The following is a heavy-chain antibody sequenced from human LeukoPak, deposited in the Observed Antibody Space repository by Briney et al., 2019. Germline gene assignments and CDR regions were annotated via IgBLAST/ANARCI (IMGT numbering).Heavy chain of an antibody. J-gene: IGHJ4*02. D-gene: IGHD6-13*01. CDR2: ISSSGSDL. CDR3: ARDRGTRGSSWFDY. V-gene: IGHV3-21*06. Sequence: GGSLRLSCAASGFTFSSYSMNWVRQAPGKGLEWVSCISSSGSDLYYADPVKGRFTISRDSAKNLLYLQMNSLRADDTAVYYCARDRGTRGSSWFDYWGQGTLVTVSS. CDR1: GFTFSSYS.